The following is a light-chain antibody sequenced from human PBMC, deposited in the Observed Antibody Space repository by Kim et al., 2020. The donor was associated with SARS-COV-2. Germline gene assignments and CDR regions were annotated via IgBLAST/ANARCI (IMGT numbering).Light chain of an antibody. CDR3: SSYTSSSTWV. CDR1: SSDVGGYNY. Sequence: QSALTQPASVSGSPGQSITISCTGTSSDVGGYNYVSWYQQHPGKAPKLMIYDVSKRPSGVSNRFSGSKSGNTASLTISGLQAEDEADYYCSSYTSSSTWVFGGETQLTV. V-gene: IGLV2-14*01. J-gene: IGLJ3*02. CDR2: DVS.